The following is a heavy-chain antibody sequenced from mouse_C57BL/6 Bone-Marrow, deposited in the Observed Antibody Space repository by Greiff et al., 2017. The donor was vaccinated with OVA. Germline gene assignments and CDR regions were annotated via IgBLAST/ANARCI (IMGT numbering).Heavy chain of an antibody. CDR3: ARTISNYLFDN. CDR1: GYTFTGYW. D-gene: IGHD2-5*01. J-gene: IGHJ2*01. CDR2: IFPGSGST. Sequence: VQLQQSGAELMKPGASVKLSCTATGYTFTGYWMEWVKQRPGHGLEWIGEIFPGSGSTNYNEKFKGKATFTADTATNTAYMQLSSLTTEDSAIYYCARTISNYLFDNWGQGTTLTVSA. V-gene: IGHV1-9*01.